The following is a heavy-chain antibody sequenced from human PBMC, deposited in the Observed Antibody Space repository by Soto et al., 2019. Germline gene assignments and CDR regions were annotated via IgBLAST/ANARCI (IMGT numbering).Heavy chain of an antibody. CDR1: GGAFNTYA. J-gene: IGHJ4*02. Sequence: QVQLVQSGAEVKKPGSSVTVSCKASASGGAFNTYAFSWVRQAPGQGLEWMGGIVPLFNTPNYAQKFQGRVTITSDEPTSTVFIELTSLTLDDTAVYYCVPWGDLLRRGDWGQGTLIIVSS. CDR2: IVPLFNTP. D-gene: IGHD3-10*01. CDR3: VPWGDLLRRGD. V-gene: IGHV1-69*01.